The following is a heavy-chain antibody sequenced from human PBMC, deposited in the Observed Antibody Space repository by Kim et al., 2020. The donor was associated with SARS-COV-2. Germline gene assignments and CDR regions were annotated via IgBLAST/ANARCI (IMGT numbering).Heavy chain of an antibody. CDR1: GFTFSSYE. Sequence: GGSLRLSCAASGFTFSSYEMNWVRQAPGKGLEWVSYISSSGSTIYYADSVKGRFTISRDNAKNSLYLQMNSLRAEDTAVYYCARELPGIAVAGTRWFDPWGQGTLVTVSS. J-gene: IGHJ5*02. CDR3: ARELPGIAVAGTRWFDP. CDR2: ISSSGSTI. V-gene: IGHV3-48*03. D-gene: IGHD6-19*01.